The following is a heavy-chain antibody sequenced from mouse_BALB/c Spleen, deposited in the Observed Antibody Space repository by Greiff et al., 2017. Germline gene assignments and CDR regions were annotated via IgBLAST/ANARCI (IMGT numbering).Heavy chain of an antibody. Sequence: EVQLVESGGGLVQPGGSLRLSCATSGFTFTDYYMSWVRQPPGKALEWLGFIRNKANGYTTEYSASVKGRFTISRDNSQSILYLQMNTLRAEDSATYYCARGGDYDAWFAYWGQGTLVTVSA. D-gene: IGHD2-4*01. CDR1: GFTFTDYY. J-gene: IGHJ3*01. V-gene: IGHV7-3*02. CDR2: IRNKANGYTT. CDR3: ARGGDYDAWFAY.